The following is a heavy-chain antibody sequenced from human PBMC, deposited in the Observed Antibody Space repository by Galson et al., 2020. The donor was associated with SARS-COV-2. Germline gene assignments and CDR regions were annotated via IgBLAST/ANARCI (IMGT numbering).Heavy chain of an antibody. J-gene: IGHJ6*02. Sequence: SETLSLTCTVSGGSISSGSYYWGWIRQPPGKGLEWIGSIYYSGSTYYNPSLKSRVTISVDTSKNQFSLKLSSVTAADTAVYYCARGDVVVAYLYYYGMDVWGQGTTVTVSS. V-gene: IGHV4-39*01. CDR2: IYYSGST. CDR1: GGSISSGSYY. D-gene: IGHD2-15*01. CDR3: ARGDVVVAYLYYYGMDV.